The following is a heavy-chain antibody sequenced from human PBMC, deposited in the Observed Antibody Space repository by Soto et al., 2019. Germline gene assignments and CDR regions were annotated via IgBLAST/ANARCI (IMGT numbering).Heavy chain of an antibody. Sequence: GGSLRLSCAASGFTFSNAWMNWVRQAPGKGLEWVGRIKSKTDGGATDYAAPVKGRFTISRGDSKNTLYLQMNSLKTEDTAVYYCTTDPPGLYCSSTSCYDVDAFDISGQGTMVTVSS. CDR2: IKSKTDGGAT. D-gene: IGHD2-2*01. J-gene: IGHJ3*02. CDR3: TTDPPGLYCSSTSCYDVDAFDI. V-gene: IGHV3-15*07. CDR1: GFTFSNAW.